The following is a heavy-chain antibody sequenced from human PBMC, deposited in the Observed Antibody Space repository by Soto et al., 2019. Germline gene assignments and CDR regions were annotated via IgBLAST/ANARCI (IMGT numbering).Heavy chain of an antibody. CDR2: INHSGST. J-gene: IGHJ4*02. CDR1: GGSFSGYY. V-gene: IGHV4-34*01. D-gene: IGHD3-22*01. Sequence: SETLSLTCAVYGGSFSGYYWSWIRQPPGKGLEWIGEINHSGSTNYNPSLKSRVTISVDTSKNQFSLKLSSVTAADTAVYYCARVGGLDDSSGYYPTYFDYWGQGTLVTVSS. CDR3: ARVGGLDDSSGYYPTYFDY.